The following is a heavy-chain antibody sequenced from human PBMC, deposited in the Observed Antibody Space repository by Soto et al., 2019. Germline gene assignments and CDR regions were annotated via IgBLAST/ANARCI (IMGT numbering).Heavy chain of an antibody. CDR3: GRGWGCSGGSCYYDH. D-gene: IGHD2-15*01. J-gene: IGHJ4*02. Sequence: EVQLVGSGGGLVQPGGSLRLSCAASGFTFSSYSMNWVRQAPGKGLEWVSYISSSSSTIHYADSVKGRFTISRDNAKDSLYLQMNSLRDEDTAVYYCGRGWGCSGGSCYYDHWGQGTLVTVSS. CDR1: GFTFSSYS. V-gene: IGHV3-48*02. CDR2: ISSSSSTI.